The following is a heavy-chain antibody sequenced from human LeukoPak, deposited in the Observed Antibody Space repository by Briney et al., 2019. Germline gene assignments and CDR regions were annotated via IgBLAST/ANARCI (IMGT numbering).Heavy chain of an antibody. V-gene: IGHV3-30*02. Sequence: GGSLRLSCAASGFTFSSNGMHWVRQAPGKGLEWVTFIRSDGSNTYYADSVKGRFTISRDNSKNTLYLQMNSLRAEDTAVYYCAKDGRPSATGGCHFDYWGQGTLVTVSS. CDR1: GFTFSSNG. J-gene: IGHJ4*02. CDR3: AKDGRPSATGGCHFDY. CDR2: IRSDGSNT. D-gene: IGHD3-16*01.